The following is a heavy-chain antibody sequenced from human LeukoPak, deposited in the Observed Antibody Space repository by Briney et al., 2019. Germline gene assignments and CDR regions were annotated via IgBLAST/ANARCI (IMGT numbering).Heavy chain of an antibody. D-gene: IGHD1-26*01. J-gene: IGHJ4*02. CDR1: GYTFTSYG. V-gene: IGHV1-18*01. CDR2: ISVYNGNT. Sequence: ASVNVSCKASGYTFTSYGISWVRQAPGQGLEWMGWISVYNGNTNYAQKFQGRVTMATDTSTSTAYMELRSLRSDDTAVYYCARVFRWELPYYFDYWGQGTLVTVSS. CDR3: ARVFRWELPYYFDY.